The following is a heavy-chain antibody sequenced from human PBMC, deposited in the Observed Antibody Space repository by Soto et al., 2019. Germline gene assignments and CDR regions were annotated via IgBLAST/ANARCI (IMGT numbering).Heavy chain of an antibody. D-gene: IGHD6-13*01. J-gene: IGHJ5*02. CDR2: ISYDGTNK. V-gene: IGHV3-30*03. CDR3: ARDGRIAATKGALYNWFDP. CDR1: GFTFSSYG. Sequence: QVQLVESGGGVVQPGRSLRLSCEASGFTFSSYGMHWVRQAPGKGLEWVAVISYDGTNKYYVDSVEGRFTISRDNSKNTLYLQINSLRAEDTAVYYCARDGRIAATKGALYNWFDPWGQGTLVTVSS.